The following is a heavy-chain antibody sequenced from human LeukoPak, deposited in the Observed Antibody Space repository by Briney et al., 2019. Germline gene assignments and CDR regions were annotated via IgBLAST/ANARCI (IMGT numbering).Heavy chain of an antibody. D-gene: IGHD6-13*01. CDR2: IRSKAYGGTT. CDR1: GFTFGDYA. V-gene: IGHV3-49*04. CDR3: TIGSLYYYYYYMDV. J-gene: IGHJ6*03. Sequence: GGSLRLSCTASGFTFGDYAMSWVRQAPGKGLEWVGFIRSKAYGGTTEYAASVKGRFTISRDDSKSIAYLQMNSLKTEDTAVYYCTIGSLYYYYYYMDVWGKGTTVTVSS.